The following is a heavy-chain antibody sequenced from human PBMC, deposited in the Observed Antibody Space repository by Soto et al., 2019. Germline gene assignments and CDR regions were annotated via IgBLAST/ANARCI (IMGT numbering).Heavy chain of an antibody. V-gene: IGHV3-20*04. Sequence: PGGSLRLSCAASGFTFDDYGMSWVRQAPGKGLEWVSGINWNGGSTGYADSVKGRFTISRDNAKNSLYLQMNSLRAEDTAVYYCAKLGGLVAAAQLDYWGQGTLVTVSS. J-gene: IGHJ4*02. CDR1: GFTFDDYG. D-gene: IGHD6-13*01. CDR2: INWNGGST. CDR3: AKLGGLVAAAQLDY.